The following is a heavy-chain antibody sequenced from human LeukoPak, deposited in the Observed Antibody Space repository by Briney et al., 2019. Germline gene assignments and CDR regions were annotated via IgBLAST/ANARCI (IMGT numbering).Heavy chain of an antibody. CDR3: ARQANCAGGCHPHLDY. J-gene: IGHJ4*02. Sequence: PSETLSLTCTVSGGSLSSCYWSWIRQPAGKGLEWIGRIYTSGSTNYNPSLKRRVTMSVDTSKNQFSLKLTSMTAADTAVYFCARQANCAGGCHPHLDYWGQGTLVTVSS. CDR2: IYTSGST. CDR1: GGSLSSCY. V-gene: IGHV4-4*07. D-gene: IGHD2-21*02.